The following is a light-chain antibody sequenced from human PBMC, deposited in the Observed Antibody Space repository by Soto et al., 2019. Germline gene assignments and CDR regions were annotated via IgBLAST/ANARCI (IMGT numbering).Light chain of an antibody. Sequence: LTQPASVSGSPGQSITISCSGTTSDVGGYNLVSWYQQHTAKAPKLLIYEGTQRPSGVSSRFSGSKSGNTASLTISGLQAEDEADYYCCSYASSSSYVFGTGTKV. V-gene: IGLV2-23*01. CDR2: EGT. CDR1: TSDVGGYNL. J-gene: IGLJ1*01. CDR3: CSYASSSSYV.